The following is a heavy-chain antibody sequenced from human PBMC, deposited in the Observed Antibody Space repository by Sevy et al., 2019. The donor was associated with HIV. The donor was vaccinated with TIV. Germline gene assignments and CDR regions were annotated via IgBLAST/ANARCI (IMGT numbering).Heavy chain of an antibody. CDR1: GDTVSSDSAA. CDR2: TYYRSTLRK. V-gene: IGHV6-1*01. Sequence: SQTLSLTCAISGDTVSSDSAAWNWIRQSPARGLEWLGRTYYRSTLRKDYATSLNSRMTINLDTSKNQFSLQLKSVTPEDTAVYYCARDHNFVLDFWGQGILVTVSS. D-gene: IGHD1-20*01. J-gene: IGHJ4*02. CDR3: ARDHNFVLDF.